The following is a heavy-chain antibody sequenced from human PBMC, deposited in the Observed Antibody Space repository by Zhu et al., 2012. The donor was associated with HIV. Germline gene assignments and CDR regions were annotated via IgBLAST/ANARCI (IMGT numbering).Heavy chain of an antibody. V-gene: IGHV4-59*11. D-gene: IGHD5-18*01. CDR3: ARVRYSYGYDYYYGMDV. CDR2: IYYSGST. Sequence: QVQLQESGPGLVKPSETLSLTCTVSGGSISSHYWSWIRQPPGKGLEWIGYIYYSGSTNYNPSLKSRVTISVDTPKNQFSLKLSSVTAADTAVYYCARVRYSYGYDYYYGMDVWDQGP. J-gene: IGHJ6*02. CDR1: GGSISSHY.